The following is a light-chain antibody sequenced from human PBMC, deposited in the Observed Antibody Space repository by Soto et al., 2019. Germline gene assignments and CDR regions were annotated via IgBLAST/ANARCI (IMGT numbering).Light chain of an antibody. Sequence: QSLLTQPPSVSAAPGQKVSISCSGNSSNVGTNDVSWYLQLPGTAPKLLIYDNDQRPSGTPDRFSGSKSGTSATRGITGLQAGDEADYYCGTWDSSLSAGVFGGGTKVTVL. CDR1: SSNVGTND. J-gene: IGLJ2*01. CDR2: DND. CDR3: GTWDSSLSAGV. V-gene: IGLV1-51*01.